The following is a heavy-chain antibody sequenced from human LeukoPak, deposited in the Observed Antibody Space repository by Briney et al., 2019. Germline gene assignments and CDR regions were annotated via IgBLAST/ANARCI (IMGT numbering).Heavy chain of an antibody. J-gene: IGHJ5*02. CDR1: GYTFTSYY. CDR2: INPSGGST. Sequence: ASVKVSCKASGYTFTSYYMHWVRQAPGQGLEWMGIINPSGGSTSYSQKFQGRVTMTRDTSTSTVYMELSSLRSEDTAVYYCARAFGIVGATDWFDPWGQGTLVTVSS. D-gene: IGHD1-26*01. CDR3: ARAFGIVGATDWFDP. V-gene: IGHV1-46*01.